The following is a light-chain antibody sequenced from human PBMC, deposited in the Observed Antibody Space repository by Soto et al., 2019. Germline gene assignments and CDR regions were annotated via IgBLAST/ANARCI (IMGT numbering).Light chain of an antibody. V-gene: IGKV1-5*03. CDR1: QSISSW. Sequence: DIQMTQSPSTLSASVGDRVIITCRASQSISSWLAWYQQKPGKVPKLLYKSSNLESGVPSRFSGSGSGTEFTLTNSSLQPDDFATYYCQQYDNFPLTFGGGTKVDIK. CDR2: KSS. CDR3: QQYDNFPLT. J-gene: IGKJ4*01.